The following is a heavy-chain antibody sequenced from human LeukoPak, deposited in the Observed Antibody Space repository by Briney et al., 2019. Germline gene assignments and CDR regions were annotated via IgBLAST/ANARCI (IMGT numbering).Heavy chain of an antibody. Sequence: SETLSLTCAVYGGSFSGYYWSWIRQPPGKGLEWIGEINHSGSTNYNPSLKSRVTISVDTSKNQFSLKLSSVTAADTAVYYCARAKNIRYFDWLLYLVYFDYWGQGTLVTVSS. CDR1: GGSFSGYY. J-gene: IGHJ4*02. D-gene: IGHD3-9*01. V-gene: IGHV4-34*01. CDR3: ARAKNIRYFDWLLYLVYFDY. CDR2: INHSGST.